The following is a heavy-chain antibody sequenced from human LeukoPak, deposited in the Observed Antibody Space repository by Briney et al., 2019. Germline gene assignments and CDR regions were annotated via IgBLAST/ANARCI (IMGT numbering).Heavy chain of an antibody. J-gene: IGHJ4*02. CDR2: SNSDGSTT. D-gene: IGHD1-26*01. CDR1: GFTFSTYW. V-gene: IGHV3-74*01. Sequence: GGSLRLSCAASGFTFSTYWMHWVRQAPGKGLVWVSRSNSDGSTTTYADSVRGRFTISRDNAKNTLYLQMNSLRVEDTAVYYCVRSLLGRGDYWGQGTLVTVSS. CDR3: VRSLLGRGDY.